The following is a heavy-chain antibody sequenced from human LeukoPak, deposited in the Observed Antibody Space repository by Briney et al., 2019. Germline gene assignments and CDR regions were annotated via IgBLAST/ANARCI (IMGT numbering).Heavy chain of an antibody. Sequence: GGSLRLSCAASGFTFSIYSMNWVRQAPGKGLEWVSYISSSSSTIYYADSVRGRFTISRDNAKNSLYLQMNSLRDEDTAVYYCARDLRNIGYCTGGVCSGSFDYWGQGTLVTVSS. CDR2: ISSSSSTI. J-gene: IGHJ4*02. D-gene: IGHD2-8*02. CDR3: ARDLRNIGYCTGGVCSGSFDY. V-gene: IGHV3-48*02. CDR1: GFTFSIYS.